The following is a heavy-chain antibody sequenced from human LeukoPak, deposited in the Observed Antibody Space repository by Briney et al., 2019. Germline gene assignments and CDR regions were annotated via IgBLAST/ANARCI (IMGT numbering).Heavy chain of an antibody. CDR1: GFTFSSYW. J-gene: IGHJ4*02. D-gene: IGHD5-12*01. CDR2: IKQDGSEK. Sequence: GGSLRLSCAASGFTFSSYWMSWVRQAPGKGLEWVANIKQDGSEKYYVDSVKGRVTISRDNAKNSLYLQMNSLRAEDTAVYYCARDHGYSGYDYGYWGQGTLVTVSS. CDR3: ARDHGYSGYDYGY. V-gene: IGHV3-7*01.